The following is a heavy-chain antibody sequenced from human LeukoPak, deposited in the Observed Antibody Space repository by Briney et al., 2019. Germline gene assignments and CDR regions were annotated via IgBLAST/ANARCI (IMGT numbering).Heavy chain of an antibody. CDR1: GYTFIGYY. V-gene: IGHV1-2*02. D-gene: IGHD3-22*01. J-gene: IGHJ3*02. CDR3: AAYYDSSGNDAFDI. CDR2: INPNSGGT. Sequence: ASVKVSCKATGYTFIGYYMHWVRQAPGQGLEWMGWINPNSGGTNYAQKFQGRVTMTRDTSISTAYMELSRLRSDDTAMYYCAAYYDSSGNDAFDIWGQGTMVTVSS.